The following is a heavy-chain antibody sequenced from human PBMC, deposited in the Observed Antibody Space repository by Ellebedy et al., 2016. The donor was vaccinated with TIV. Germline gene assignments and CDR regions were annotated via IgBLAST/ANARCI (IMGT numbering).Heavy chain of an antibody. V-gene: IGHV3-74*03. CDR3: TRDSGWEHDY. D-gene: IGHD4-23*01. J-gene: IGHJ4*02. CDR1: GFTFSTYG. Sequence: GESLKISCAASGFTFSTYGMSWVRQAPGKELVWVSRISTDGSSTMYADSVKGRFTISRDNAKNTLYLQMNSLRAEDTAVYYCTRDSGWEHDYWGQGTLVTVSS. CDR2: ISTDGSST.